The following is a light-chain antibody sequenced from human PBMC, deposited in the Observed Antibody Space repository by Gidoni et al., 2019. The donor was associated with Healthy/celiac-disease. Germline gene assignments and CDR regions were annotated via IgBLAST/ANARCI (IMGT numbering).Light chain of an antibody. CDR3: QQYGSTPHT. CDR1: QSVSSSY. J-gene: IGKJ4*01. Sequence: VFTPPPGSLSLSPGERATLSCTASQSVSSSYLACYQQKTGQTPRHLIYGAASRATGLPDRSSGSGSATEVTLTISRREQEDDLVYYCQQYGSTPHTFGGGTKVEIK. V-gene: IGKV3-20*01. CDR2: GAA.